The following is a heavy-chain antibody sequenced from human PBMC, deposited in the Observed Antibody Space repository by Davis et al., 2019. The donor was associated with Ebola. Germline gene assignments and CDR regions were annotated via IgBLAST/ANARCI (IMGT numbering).Heavy chain of an antibody. J-gene: IGHJ4*02. D-gene: IGHD6-13*01. CDR2: INAGNGNT. CDR3: ARDPQQQLVTPDY. V-gene: IGHV1-3*01. Sequence: ASVKVSCKASGYTFTSYAMHWVRQAPGQRLEWMGWINAGNGNTKYSQKFQGRVTITRDTSASTAYMELSSLRSEDTAVYYCARDPQQQLVTPDYWGQGTLVTVSS. CDR1: GYTFTSYA.